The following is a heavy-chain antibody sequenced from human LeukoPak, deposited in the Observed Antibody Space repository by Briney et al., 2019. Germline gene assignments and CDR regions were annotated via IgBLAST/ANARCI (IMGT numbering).Heavy chain of an antibody. J-gene: IGHJ4*02. V-gene: IGHV3-64*01. Sequence: GSLRLSCAASGFTFSSYAMHWVRQAPGKGLEYVSAISSNGGSTYYANSVKGRFTISRDNSKNTLYFQMGSLRAEDMAVYYCARDLSYDSSGYYYVGGVYFDYWGQGTLVTVSS. CDR2: ISSNGGST. CDR3: ARDLSYDSSGYYYVGGVYFDY. D-gene: IGHD3-22*01. CDR1: GFTFSSYA.